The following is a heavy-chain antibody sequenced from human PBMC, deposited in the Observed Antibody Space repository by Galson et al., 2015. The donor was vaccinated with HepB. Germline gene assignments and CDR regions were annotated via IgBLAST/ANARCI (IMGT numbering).Heavy chain of an antibody. CDR3: AKISVDGGTYCSSTSCYPFDY. CDR1: GFTFSSYG. CDR2: IRYDGSNR. V-gene: IGHV3-30*02. J-gene: IGHJ4*02. D-gene: IGHD2-2*01. Sequence: SLRLSCAASGFTFSSYGMHWVRQAPGKGLEWVAFIRYDGSNRYYADSVKGRFTISRDNSKNTLYLQMNSLRAEDTAVYYCAKISVDGGTYCSSTSCYPFDYWGQGTLVTVSS.